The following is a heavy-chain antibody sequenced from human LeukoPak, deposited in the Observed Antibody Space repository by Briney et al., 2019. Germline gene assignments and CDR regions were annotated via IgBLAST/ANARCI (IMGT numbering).Heavy chain of an antibody. CDR1: GYSISSGYY. D-gene: IGHD6-19*01. Sequence: SETLSLTCTVSGYSISSGYYWGWIRQPPGKGLEWIGSIYHSGSTYYNPSLKSRVTISVDTSKNQFSLKLSSVTAADTAVYYCARGGWPFDYWGQGTLVTVSS. CDR3: ARGGWPFDY. CDR2: IYHSGST. J-gene: IGHJ4*02. V-gene: IGHV4-38-2*02.